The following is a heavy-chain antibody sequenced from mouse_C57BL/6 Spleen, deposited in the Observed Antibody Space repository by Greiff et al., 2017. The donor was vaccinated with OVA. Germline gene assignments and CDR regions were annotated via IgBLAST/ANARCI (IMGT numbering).Heavy chain of an antibody. V-gene: IGHV10-1*01. CDR2: IRSKSNNYAT. CDR1: GFSFNTYA. CDR3: VRQRNYGYFDV. Sequence: DAGGGLVQPKGSLTLSCAASGFSFNTYAMTWVRQAPGKGLEWVARIRSKSNNYATYYADSVKDRFTISRDDSESMLYLQMNNLKTEDTAMYYCVRQRNYGYFDVWGTGTTVTVSS. J-gene: IGHJ1*03.